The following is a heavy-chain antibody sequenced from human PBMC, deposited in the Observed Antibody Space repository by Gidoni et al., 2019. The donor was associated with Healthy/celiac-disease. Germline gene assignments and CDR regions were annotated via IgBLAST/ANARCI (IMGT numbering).Heavy chain of an antibody. J-gene: IGHJ4*02. D-gene: IGHD4-4*01. CDR2: ISSSSSYI. CDR3: ARAAFRVVTTVTTPCGY. Sequence: EVQLVESGGGLVKPGGSLRLSCAASGLTFSSYSMNWVRQAPGKGLEWVSSISSSSSYIYYADSVKGRFTISRDNAKNSLYLQMNSLRAEDTAVYYCARAAFRVVTTVTTPCGYWGQGTLVTVSS. V-gene: IGHV3-21*01. CDR1: GLTFSSYS.